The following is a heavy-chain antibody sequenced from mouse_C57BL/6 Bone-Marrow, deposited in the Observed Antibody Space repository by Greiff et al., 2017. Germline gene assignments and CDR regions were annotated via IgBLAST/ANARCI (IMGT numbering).Heavy chain of an antibody. V-gene: IGHV1-69*01. CDR3: AIYFDY. Sequence: VQLQQPGAELVMPGASVKLSCKASGYTFTSYWMHWVKQRPGQGLEWIGEIDPSDSYTNYNQKFKGKATLTVDTSSSTAYMQLSSLTSEDSAVYYCAIYFDYWGQGTTLTVSS. J-gene: IGHJ2*01. CDR1: GYTFTSYW. CDR2: IDPSDSYT.